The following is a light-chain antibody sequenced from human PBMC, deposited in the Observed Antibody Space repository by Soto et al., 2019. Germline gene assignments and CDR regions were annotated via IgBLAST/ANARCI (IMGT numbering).Light chain of an antibody. J-gene: IGKJ1*01. V-gene: IGKV1-8*01. CDR1: QGISSY. CDR3: QPYYSTPWT. Sequence: AILMNQSPSSFSPSTGDRVTITCRASQGISSYLAWYQQKPGKAPKLLIYAASTLQSGVPSRFSGSGSGTDFTLTISSLQAEDVAVYYCQPYYSTPWTVGPGTQVEIK. CDR2: AAS.